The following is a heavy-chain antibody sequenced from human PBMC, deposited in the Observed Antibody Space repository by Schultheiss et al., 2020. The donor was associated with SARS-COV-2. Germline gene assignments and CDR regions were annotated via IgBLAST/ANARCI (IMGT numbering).Heavy chain of an antibody. CDR3: ARVRGKDGMDV. V-gene: IGHV4-31*03. CDR2: IYYSGST. J-gene: IGHJ6*02. D-gene: IGHD4-23*01. CDR1: GGSISSGGYY. Sequence: SETLSLTCTVSGGSISSGGYYWSWIRQHPGKGLEWIGYIYYSGSTYDNPSLKSRVTISVDTSKNQFSLKLSSVTAADTAVYYCARVRGKDGMDVWGQGTTVTVSS.